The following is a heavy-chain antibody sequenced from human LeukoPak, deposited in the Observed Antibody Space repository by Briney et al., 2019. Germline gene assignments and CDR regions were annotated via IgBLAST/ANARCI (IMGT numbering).Heavy chain of an antibody. V-gene: IGHV1-3*04. Sequence: ASVKVPCKASGYTFTSYAMHWVRQAPGQGLEWMGWINTDNGNTKYSQKFQGRVAITRDTSASTAYMELSSLRSEDTAVYYCARAYYDSSGYFNWFDPWGQGTLVTVSS. J-gene: IGHJ5*02. CDR3: ARAYYDSSGYFNWFDP. D-gene: IGHD3-22*01. CDR1: GYTFTSYA. CDR2: INTDNGNT.